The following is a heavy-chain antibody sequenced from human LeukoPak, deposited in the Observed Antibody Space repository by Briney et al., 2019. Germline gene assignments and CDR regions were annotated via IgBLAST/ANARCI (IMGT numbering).Heavy chain of an antibody. Sequence: PGGSLRLSCAASGFTFSSYAMSWVRQAPGKGLEWVSAISGSGGSTYYADSVKGRFTISRDNSKNTLYLQMNSLRAEDTAVYYCAKAPPTHIVVVTAPDYFDYWGQGTLVTVSS. CDR1: GFTFSSYA. D-gene: IGHD2-21*02. J-gene: IGHJ4*02. V-gene: IGHV3-23*01. CDR3: AKAPPTHIVVVTAPDYFDY. CDR2: ISGSGGST.